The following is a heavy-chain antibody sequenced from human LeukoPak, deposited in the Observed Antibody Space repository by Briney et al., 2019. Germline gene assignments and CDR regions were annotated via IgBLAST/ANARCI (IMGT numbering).Heavy chain of an antibody. Sequence: ASVKVSCKASGYTFTGYYMHWVRQAPGQGLEWMGWINPNSGGTNYAQKFQGRVTMTRDTSISTAYMELSRLRSEDTAVYYCAREVGAAAGAGGFDYWGQGTLVTVSS. J-gene: IGHJ4*02. CDR1: GYTFTGYY. CDR3: AREVGAAAGAGGFDY. D-gene: IGHD6-13*01. CDR2: INPNSGGT. V-gene: IGHV1-2*02.